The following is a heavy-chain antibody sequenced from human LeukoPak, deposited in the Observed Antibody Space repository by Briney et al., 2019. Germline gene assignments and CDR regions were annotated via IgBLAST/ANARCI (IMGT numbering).Heavy chain of an antibody. J-gene: IGHJ4*02. CDR2: INHSGST. CDR1: GGSFSGYY. V-gene: IGHV4-34*01. D-gene: IGHD5-24*01. Sequence: PSETLSLTCAVYGGSFSGYYWSWIRQPPGKGLEWIGEINHSGSTNYNPSLKSRVTISVDTSKNKFSLKLSSVTAADTAVYYCARVGYKTPFDYWGQGTLVTVSS. CDR3: ARVGYKTPFDY.